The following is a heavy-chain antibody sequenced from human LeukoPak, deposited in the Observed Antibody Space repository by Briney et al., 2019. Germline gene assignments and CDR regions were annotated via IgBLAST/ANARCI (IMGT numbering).Heavy chain of an antibody. D-gene: IGHD4-17*01. CDR2: INPSGGST. J-gene: IGHJ5*02. V-gene: IGHV1-46*01. CDR1: GYTFTGYY. CDR3: ARCTVTTWWFDP. Sequence: GASVKVSCKASGYTFTGYYMHWVRQAPGQGLEWMGIINPSGGSTSYAQKFQGRVTMTRDTSTSTVYMELSSLRSEDTAVHYCARCTVTTWWFDPWGQGTLVTVSS.